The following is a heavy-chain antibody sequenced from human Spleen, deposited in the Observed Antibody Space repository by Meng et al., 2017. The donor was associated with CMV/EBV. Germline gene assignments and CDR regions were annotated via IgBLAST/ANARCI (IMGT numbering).Heavy chain of an antibody. CDR3: AREGGYTSLYYYNGMDV. J-gene: IGHJ6*02. D-gene: IGHD5-18*01. V-gene: IGHV3-11*04. Sequence: GESLKISCVASGFTFSDHWMSWVRQAPGKGLEWVSYISSSGSTIYYADSVKGRFTISRDNAKNSLYLQMNSLRAEDTAVYYCAREGGYTSLYYYNGMDVWGQGTTVTVSS. CDR2: ISSSGSTI. CDR1: GFTFSDHW.